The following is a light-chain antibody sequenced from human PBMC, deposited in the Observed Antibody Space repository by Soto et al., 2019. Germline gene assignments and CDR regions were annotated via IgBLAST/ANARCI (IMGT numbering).Light chain of an antibody. Sequence: EIVMTQSPATLSVSPGERATLSCRASQSVSSNLAWYQQKPGQAPRLLIYGASTGATGIPARFSGSGSGTEFPLTISSLQSEEFALYFCQQYNNWPPDRTFGQGTKVEIK. CDR1: QSVSSN. V-gene: IGKV3-15*01. CDR2: GAS. J-gene: IGKJ1*01. CDR3: QQYNNWPPDRT.